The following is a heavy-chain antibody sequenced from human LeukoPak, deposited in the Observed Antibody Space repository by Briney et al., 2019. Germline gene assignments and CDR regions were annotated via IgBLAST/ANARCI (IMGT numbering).Heavy chain of an antibody. CDR2: INHSGST. CDR3: ARGPPYCSGGSCYPNWFDP. Sequence: SDTLSLTCAVYGGSFSGYYWSWIRQPPGKGLEWIGEINHSGSTNYNPSLKSRVTISVDPSKNQFSLTLSSVTAADTAVYYCARGPPYCSGGSCYPNWFDPWGQGTLVTVSS. D-gene: IGHD2-15*01. V-gene: IGHV4-34*01. CDR1: GGSFSGYY. J-gene: IGHJ5*02.